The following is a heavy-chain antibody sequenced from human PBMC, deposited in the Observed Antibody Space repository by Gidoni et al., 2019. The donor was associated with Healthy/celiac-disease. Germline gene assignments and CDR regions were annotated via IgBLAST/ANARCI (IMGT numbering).Heavy chain of an antibody. CDR2: IGGSGGST. Sequence: EVQLLESGGGLVQPEGSLRLSCAASGLTFSSYAMSWVRQAPGKGLGWVSAIGGSGGSTYYADSVKGRFTISRDNSKNTLYLQMNSLRAEDTAVYYCAKAKVAAPRHAFDIWGQGTMVTVSS. V-gene: IGHV3-23*01. CDR1: GLTFSSYA. J-gene: IGHJ3*02. CDR3: AKAKVAAPRHAFDI. D-gene: IGHD2-15*01.